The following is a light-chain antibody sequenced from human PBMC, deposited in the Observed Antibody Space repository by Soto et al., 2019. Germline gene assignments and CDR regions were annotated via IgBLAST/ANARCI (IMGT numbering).Light chain of an antibody. V-gene: IGKV2-30*01. CDR3: MQALQTDPYT. J-gene: IGKJ2*01. Sequence: DVELTQSPLSLPVTLGQPASISCRSSQSLVSSDGKTYLNWFHQRPGQSPRRLIYKVSNRDSGVPDRFSGSGSGTDFTLKISRVEAEDVGVYYCMQALQTDPYTFGQGTKLEL. CDR2: KVS. CDR1: QSLVSSDGKTY.